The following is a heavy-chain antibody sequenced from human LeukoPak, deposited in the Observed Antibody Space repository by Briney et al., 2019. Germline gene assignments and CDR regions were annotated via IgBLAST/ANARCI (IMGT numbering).Heavy chain of an antibody. CDR3: ARDPTYSSSWYRAFDI. D-gene: IGHD6-13*01. V-gene: IGHV3-11*01. CDR1: GFTFSSYA. J-gene: IGHJ3*02. Sequence: GGSLRLSCAASGFTFSSYAMSWIRQAPGKGLEWVSYISSSGSTIYYADSVKGRFTISRDNAKNSLYLQMNSLRAEDTAVYYCARDPTYSSSWYRAFDIWGQGTMVTVSS. CDR2: ISSSGSTI.